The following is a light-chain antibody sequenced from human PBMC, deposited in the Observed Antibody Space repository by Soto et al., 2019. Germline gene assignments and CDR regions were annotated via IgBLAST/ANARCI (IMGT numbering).Light chain of an antibody. J-gene: IGLJ1*01. Sequence: QSVLTQPPSVSAAPGQKVTISCSGSSSNIGNNYLSWYQQLPGTAPKLLIYENNKRPSGIPDRFSGSKSGTSATLGITGLQTGDEADYYCGTWDSSLSADVFGTGTKVTVL. CDR3: GTWDSSLSADV. V-gene: IGLV1-51*02. CDR1: SSNIGNNY. CDR2: ENN.